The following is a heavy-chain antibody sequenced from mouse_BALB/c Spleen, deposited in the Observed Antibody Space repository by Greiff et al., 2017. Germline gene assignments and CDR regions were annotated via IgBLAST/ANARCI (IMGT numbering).Heavy chain of an antibody. J-gene: IGHJ1*01. D-gene: IGHD2-1*01. V-gene: IGHV1-9*01. Sequence: VQLQQSGAELMKPGASVKISCKATGYTFSSYWIEWVKQRPGHGLEWIGEILPGSGSTNYNEKFKGKATFTADTSSNTAYMQLSSLTSEDSAVYYCARRGYYGNWYFDVWGAGTTVTVSS. CDR2: ILPGSGST. CDR1: GYTFSSYW. CDR3: ARRGYYGNWYFDV.